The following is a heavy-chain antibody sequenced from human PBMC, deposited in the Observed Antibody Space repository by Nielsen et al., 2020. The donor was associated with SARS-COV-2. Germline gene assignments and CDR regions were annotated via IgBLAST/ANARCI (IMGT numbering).Heavy chain of an antibody. CDR2: IYSGGST. D-gene: IGHD3-3*01. J-gene: IGHJ4*02. CDR3: ARAPGYDFWSGYFDY. CDR1: GFTVSSNY. Sequence: GESLKISCAASGFTVSSNYMSWVRQAPGKGLEWVSVIYSGGSTYYADSVKGRFTISRDNSKNTLYLQMNSLRAEDTAVYYCARAPGYDFWSGYFDYWGQGTLVTVSS. V-gene: IGHV3-53*01.